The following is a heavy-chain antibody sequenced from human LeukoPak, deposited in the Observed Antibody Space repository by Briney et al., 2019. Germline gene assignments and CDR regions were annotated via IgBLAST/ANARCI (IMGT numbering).Heavy chain of an antibody. J-gene: IGHJ6*03. CDR3: ARDPLQLDTAMTYYYYYYMDV. D-gene: IGHD5-18*01. V-gene: IGHV1-2*02. CDR1: GYTFTGYY. CDR2: INPNSGGT. Sequence: ASVKVSCKASGYTFTGYYMHWVRQAPGQGLEWMGWINPNSGGTNYAQKFQGRVTMTRDTSISTAYMELSRLRSDDTAVYYCARDPLQLDTAMTYYYYYYMDVWGKGTTVTVSS.